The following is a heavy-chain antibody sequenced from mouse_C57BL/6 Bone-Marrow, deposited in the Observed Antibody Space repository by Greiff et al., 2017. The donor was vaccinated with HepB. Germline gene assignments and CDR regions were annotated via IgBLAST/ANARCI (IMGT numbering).Heavy chain of an antibody. CDR1: GYTFTDYY. V-gene: IGHV1-26*01. D-gene: IGHD1-1*01. J-gene: IGHJ3*01. CDR2: INPNNGGT. CDR3: SREGYYYGSPWFAY. Sequence: VQLQQSGPELVKPGASVKISCKASGYTFTDYYMNWVKQSHGKSLEWIGDINPNNGGTSYNQKLKGKATLTVDKSSSTAFMELRSLTSEDSAVYYGSREGYYYGSPWFAYWGQGTLVTVSA.